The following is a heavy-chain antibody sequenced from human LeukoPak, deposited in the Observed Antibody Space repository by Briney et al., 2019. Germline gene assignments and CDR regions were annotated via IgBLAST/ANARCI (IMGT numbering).Heavy chain of an antibody. V-gene: IGHV4-39*01. Sequence: PGGSLRLSCAASGFTFSSYGMSWVRQAPGKGLEWIGNIYNRGSTYYSPSLKSRVTIPVDTSKKQFSLKLSSVTAADTAVYYCARLRRDGGWYSRYFQHWGQGTLVTVSS. CDR3: ARLRRDGGWYSRYFQH. J-gene: IGHJ1*01. D-gene: IGHD6-19*01. CDR1: GFTFSSYG. CDR2: IYNRGST.